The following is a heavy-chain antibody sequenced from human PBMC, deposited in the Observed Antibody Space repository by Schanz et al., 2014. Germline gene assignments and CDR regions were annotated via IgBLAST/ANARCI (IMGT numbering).Heavy chain of an antibody. CDR1: GFTFSDYW. Sequence: EVQLVESGGGLVQPGGSLRLSCTASGFTFSDYWMSWVRQAPGKGPEWVANIKHDGSVKDYVDSVTGRFTISRDNAKNTLYLQMNTLRAEDTAVYYCARKMKLGVYGGKGHDSLDIWGQGTMVTVSS. CDR2: IKHDGSVK. J-gene: IGHJ3*02. V-gene: IGHV3-7*04. D-gene: IGHD4-17*01. CDR3: ARKMKLGVYGGKGHDSLDI.